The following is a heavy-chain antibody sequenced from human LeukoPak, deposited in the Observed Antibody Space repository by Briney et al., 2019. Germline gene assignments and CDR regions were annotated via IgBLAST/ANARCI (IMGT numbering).Heavy chain of an antibody. J-gene: IGHJ6*02. CDR2: IYSGGST. CDR3: ARDRWFGELLSHYYYYGMDV. Sequence: GGSLRLSCAASGFTVSSNYMSWVRQAPGKGLEWVSVIYSGGSTYYADSVKGRFTISRDNSKNTLYLQMNSLRAEDTAVYYCARDRWFGELLSHYYYYGMDVWGQGTTVTVSS. D-gene: IGHD3-10*01. CDR1: GFTVSSNY. V-gene: IGHV3-66*01.